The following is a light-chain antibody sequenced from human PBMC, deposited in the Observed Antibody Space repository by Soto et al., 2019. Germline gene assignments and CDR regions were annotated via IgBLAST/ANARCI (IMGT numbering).Light chain of an antibody. CDR2: AAS. Sequence: DIQMTQSPSSLSASVGDTVTITCRASQSISVHLNWYQQKPGKVPKLLIYAASNLHSGVPSRFSGSGSETDFALTISSLQPEDFGTYYCQQSCITPHTFGQGTRLEIK. CDR1: QSISVH. CDR3: QQSCITPHT. J-gene: IGKJ2*01. V-gene: IGKV1-39*01.